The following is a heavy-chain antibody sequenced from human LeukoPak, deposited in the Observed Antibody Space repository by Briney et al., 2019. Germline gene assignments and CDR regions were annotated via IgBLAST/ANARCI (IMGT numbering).Heavy chain of an antibody. J-gene: IGHJ4*02. V-gene: IGHV3-21*01. Sequence: PGGSLRLSCAASGFTFSSYSMNWVRQAPGKGLEWVSSISSSSSYIYYTDSVKGRFTISRDNAKNSLYLQMNSLRAEDAAVYYCGYSSGWLFDYWGQGALVTVSS. D-gene: IGHD6-19*01. CDR1: GFTFSSYS. CDR3: GYSSGWLFDY. CDR2: ISSSSSYI.